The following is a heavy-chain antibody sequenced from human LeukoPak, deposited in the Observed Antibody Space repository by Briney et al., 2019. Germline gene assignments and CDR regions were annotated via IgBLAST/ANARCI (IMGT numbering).Heavy chain of an antibody. V-gene: IGHV3-9*01. CDR2: ISWNSGSI. D-gene: IGHD3-3*01. CDR3: AKSPLRTRILLDY. Sequence: GGSLRLSCAASGFTFDDYAMHWVRQAPGKGLEWVSGISWNSGSIGYADSVKGRFTISRDNSKNTLYLQMNSLRADDTAVYYCAKSPLRTRILLDYWGQGTLVTVSS. CDR1: GFTFDDYA. J-gene: IGHJ4*02.